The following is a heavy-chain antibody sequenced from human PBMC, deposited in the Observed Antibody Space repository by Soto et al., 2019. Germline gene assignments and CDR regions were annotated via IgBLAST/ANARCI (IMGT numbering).Heavy chain of an antibody. V-gene: IGHV3-30*04. D-gene: IGHD3-3*01. CDR1: GFTFSGYA. J-gene: IGHJ4*02. Sequence: GGSLRLSCAASGFTFSGYAMHWVRQAPGKGLEWVASILFDGRNKYYADSVKGRFTISRDNSKSTLYLQVNSLRAEDTAVYYCAKDETAYYDFWSYYFDYWGQGTLVTVSS. CDR2: ILFDGRNK. CDR3: AKDETAYYDFWSYYFDY.